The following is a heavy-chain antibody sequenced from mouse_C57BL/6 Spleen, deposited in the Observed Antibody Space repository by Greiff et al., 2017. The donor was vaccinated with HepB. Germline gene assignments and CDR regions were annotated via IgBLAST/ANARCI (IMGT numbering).Heavy chain of an antibody. CDR1: GYTFTSYW. J-gene: IGHJ4*01. D-gene: IGHD1-1*01. CDR2: IHPNSGST. V-gene: IGHV1-64*01. CDR3: ARRLGSSKAQGAMDY. Sequence: QVQLQQPGAELVKPGASVKLSCKASGYTFTSYWMHWVKQRPGQGLEWIGMIHPNSGSTNYNEKFKSKATLTVDKSSSTAYMQLSSLTSEDSAVYYCARRLGSSKAQGAMDYWGQGTSVTVSS.